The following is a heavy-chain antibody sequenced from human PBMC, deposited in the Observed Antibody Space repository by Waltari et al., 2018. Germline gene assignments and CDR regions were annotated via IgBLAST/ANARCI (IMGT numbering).Heavy chain of an antibody. D-gene: IGHD4-17*01. CDR1: GFTFSSYW. CDR3: ARVTVTTPWNFDF. J-gene: IGHJ4*02. V-gene: IGHV3-74*01. Sequence: EVQLVESGGGSVQPGGSLRLSCEASGFTFSSYWMHWVRQAPGKGLMWVARINSGGSSTTYADSGKGRFTISRDNAKNTLYLQMNSLRAEDTAVYYCARVTVTTPWNFDFWGQGTLVTVSS. CDR2: INSGGSST.